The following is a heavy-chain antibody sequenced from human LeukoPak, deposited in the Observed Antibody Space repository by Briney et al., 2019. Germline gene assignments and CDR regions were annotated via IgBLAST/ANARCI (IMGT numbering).Heavy chain of an antibody. J-gene: IGHJ4*02. D-gene: IGHD5-18*01. V-gene: IGHV1-46*01. Sequence: ASVKVSCKASGYTFTSYDINWVRQATGQGLEWMGIINPSGGSTSYAQKFQGRVTMTRDMSTSTVYMELSSLRSEDTAVYYCARGFGYSYGRFDYWGQGTLVTVSS. CDR2: INPSGGST. CDR1: GYTFTSYD. CDR3: ARGFGYSYGRFDY.